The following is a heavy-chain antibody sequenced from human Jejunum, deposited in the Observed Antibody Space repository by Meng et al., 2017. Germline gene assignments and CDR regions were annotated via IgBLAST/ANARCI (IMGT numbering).Heavy chain of an antibody. CDR3: ARATAGNSEYFQN. Sequence: GQLQESGPGLVKPAQTLSLTCTVSGGSMNSAGHYWSWIRQDPGKGLEWIGYIHYSGGTYYNPSLKSRVTISVDTSKNQFSLKLNSVSAADTAVYYCARATAGNSEYFQNWGQGTLVTVSS. CDR2: IHYSGGT. CDR1: GGSMNSAGHY. V-gene: IGHV4-31*03. D-gene: IGHD4-23*01. J-gene: IGHJ1*01.